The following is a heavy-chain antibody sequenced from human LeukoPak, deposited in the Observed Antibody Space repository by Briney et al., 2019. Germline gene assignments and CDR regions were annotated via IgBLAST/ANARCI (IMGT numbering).Heavy chain of an antibody. Sequence: GGSLRLSCAASGFTFSNYWMTWVRQAPGKGLEWVADIKQDGSERDYVDSVKGRFTISRDDAKNSLYLQMNSLRAEDTAVYYCARGITMANWGQGTLVTVSS. CDR2: IKQDGSER. V-gene: IGHV3-7*04. D-gene: IGHD3-10*01. J-gene: IGHJ4*02. CDR1: GFTFSNYW. CDR3: ARGITMAN.